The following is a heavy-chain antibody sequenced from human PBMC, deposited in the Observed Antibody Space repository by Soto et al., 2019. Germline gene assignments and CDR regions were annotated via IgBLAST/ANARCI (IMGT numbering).Heavy chain of an antibody. CDR2: IYWDDDK. J-gene: IGHJ4*02. CDR1: GFSLSPSGVG. V-gene: IGHV2-5*02. CDR3: AHRQRTVYFDY. Sequence: QITLKESGPTLVKPTQTLTLTCTFSGFSLSPSGVGVGWIRQPPGKALEWLALIYWDDDKRYSPSLKSRLTITEDTSKNQVVLTMTNMDPVDTATYYCAHRQRTVYFDYWGQGTLVTVSS. D-gene: IGHD4-17*01.